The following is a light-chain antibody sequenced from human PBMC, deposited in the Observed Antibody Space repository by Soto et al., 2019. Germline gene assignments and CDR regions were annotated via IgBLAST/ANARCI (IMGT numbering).Light chain of an antibody. CDR1: QGIRND. V-gene: IGKV1-6*01. CDR3: LQDFNYPRT. J-gene: IGKJ1*01. CDR2: AAS. Sequence: AIQMTQSPSSLSASVGDRITITCRARQGIRNDLGWYQQKPGKAPKLLIYAASSLQSGVPSRFSGSGSGTDFTLSISRLQPEVFATYYCLQDFNYPRTFGPDTQVEIK.